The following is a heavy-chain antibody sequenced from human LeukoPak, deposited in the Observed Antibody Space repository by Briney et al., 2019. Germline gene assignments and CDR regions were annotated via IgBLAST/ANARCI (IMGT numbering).Heavy chain of an antibody. D-gene: IGHD1-7*01. CDR3: ARVRGNYQSDY. CDR1: GFTFSSYS. J-gene: IGHJ4*02. Sequence: PGGSLRLSCAASGFTFSSYSMNWVRQAPGKGLEWVSYISSSSTIYYADSVKGRFTISRDNAKNSLYLQMNSLRAEDTALYYCARVRGNYQSDYWGQGTLVTVSS. CDR2: ISSSSTI. V-gene: IGHV3-48*01.